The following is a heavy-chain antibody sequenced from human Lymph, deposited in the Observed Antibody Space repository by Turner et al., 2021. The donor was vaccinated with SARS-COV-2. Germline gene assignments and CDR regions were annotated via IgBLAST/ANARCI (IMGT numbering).Heavy chain of an antibody. CDR3: AAGFDI. J-gene: IGHJ3*02. Sequence: PLQESGPGLVQPSGTLSLTCAAAGASISTTYWWPWVRQSPGKGLEWIGELYHSESTNENQSLQSRVTISVDKSRNQFSLRLSSVTAADTAVYYCAAGFDIWGQGTRVIISS. CDR1: GASISTTYW. V-gene: IGHV4-4*02. CDR2: LYHSEST.